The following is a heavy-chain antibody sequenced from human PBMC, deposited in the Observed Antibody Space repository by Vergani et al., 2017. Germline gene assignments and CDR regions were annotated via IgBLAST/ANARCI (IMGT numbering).Heavy chain of an antibody. D-gene: IGHD6-13*01. J-gene: IGHJ5*02. CDR3: AGGGYGAAVPNWFDP. CDR1: GFTFDDYG. V-gene: IGHV3-20*01. Sequence: EVQLVESGGGVVRPGGSLRLSCAASGFTFDDYGMSWVRQAPGKGLEWVSGINWNGGSTGYADSVKGRFTIARDNAKNSLYLQMNSLRAEDTALYHCAGGGYGAAVPNWFDPWGQGTLVTVSS. CDR2: INWNGGST.